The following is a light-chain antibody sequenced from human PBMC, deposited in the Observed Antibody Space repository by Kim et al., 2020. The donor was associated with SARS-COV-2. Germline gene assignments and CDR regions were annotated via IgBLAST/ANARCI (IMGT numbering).Light chain of an antibody. J-gene: IGKJ4*02. CDR2: EAS. Sequence: ASVGGGITITCRAGEDIRKSVAWYQHKPGKAPPRLVFEASTLEAGVPPRFSASGSGTQFALIINNLQPEDSATYFCLQHHLYPLTFGGGTKVDIK. V-gene: IGKV1-17*02. CDR1: EDIRKS. CDR3: LQHHLYPLT.